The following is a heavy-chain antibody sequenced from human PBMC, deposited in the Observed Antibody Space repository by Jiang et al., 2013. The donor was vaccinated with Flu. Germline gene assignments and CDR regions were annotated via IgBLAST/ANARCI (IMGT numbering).Heavy chain of an antibody. CDR3: AREGGMTTVTKPPPRVLDY. Sequence: GSGLVKPSQTLSLTYTVSGGSISSGGYYWSWIRQHPGKGLEWIGYIYYSGSTYYNPSLKSRVTISVDTSKNQFSLKLSSVTAADTAVYYCAREGGMTTVTKPPPRVLDYWGQGTQVTVSS. V-gene: IGHV4-31*03. J-gene: IGHJ4*02. D-gene: IGHD4-17*01. CDR1: GGSISSGGYY. CDR2: IYYSGST.